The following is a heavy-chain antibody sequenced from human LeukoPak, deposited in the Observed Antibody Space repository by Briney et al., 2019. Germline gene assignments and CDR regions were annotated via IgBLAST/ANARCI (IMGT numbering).Heavy chain of an antibody. CDR2: IRYDGSNE. CDR3: ARPDPPLILEWPAPYFDY. CDR1: GFTFTNYG. J-gene: IGHJ4*02. Sequence: GGSLRLSCAASGFTFTNYGMHWVRQAPGKGLEWVAFIRYDGSNENYGDSVKGRFTISKDNSKSTLYLQMNSLRADDTAVYYCARPDPPLILEWPAPYFDYWGQGTLVTVSS. D-gene: IGHD3-3*01. V-gene: IGHV3-30*02.